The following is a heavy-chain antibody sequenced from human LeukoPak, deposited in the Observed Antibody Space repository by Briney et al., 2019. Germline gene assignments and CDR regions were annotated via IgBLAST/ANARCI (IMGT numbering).Heavy chain of an antibody. CDR1: GGSISSYY. CDR2: IYYSGST. D-gene: IGHD3-22*01. CDR3: ARKSNYDSSGYYLDAFDI. Sequence: PSETLSPTCTVSGGSISSYYWSWIRQPPGKGLEWIGYIYYSGSTNYNPSLKSRVTISVDTSKNQFSLKLSSVTAADTAVYYCARKSNYDSSGYYLDAFDIWGQGTMVTVSS. V-gene: IGHV4-59*01. J-gene: IGHJ3*02.